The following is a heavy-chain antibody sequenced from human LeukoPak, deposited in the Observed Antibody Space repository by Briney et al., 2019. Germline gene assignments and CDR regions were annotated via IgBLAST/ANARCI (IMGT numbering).Heavy chain of an antibody. Sequence: SETLSLTCTVSGGSISSYYWSWIRQPPGKGLEWIGYIYYSGSTNYNPSLKSRVTISVDTSKNQFSLKLSSVTAADTAVYYCARLYSPGPTRYFDWLPRGWYWYFDLWGRGTLVTVSS. D-gene: IGHD3-9*01. V-gene: IGHV4-59*01. CDR1: GGSISSYY. CDR3: ARLYSPGPTRYFDWLPRGWYWYFDL. J-gene: IGHJ2*01. CDR2: IYYSGST.